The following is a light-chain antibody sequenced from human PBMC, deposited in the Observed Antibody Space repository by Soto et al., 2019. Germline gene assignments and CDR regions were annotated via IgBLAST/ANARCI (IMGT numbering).Light chain of an antibody. J-gene: IGKJ1*01. CDR3: QQYGSSGT. V-gene: IGKV3-15*01. Sequence: IVMTQSPATLSVSPGERATFSCRASQNIYSNIAWYQQRPGQAPRLLIYRASTRATGAPARFSGSGSGTEFTLTISRLEPEDFAVYYCQQYGSSGTFGQGTKVDIK. CDR1: QNIYSN. CDR2: RAS.